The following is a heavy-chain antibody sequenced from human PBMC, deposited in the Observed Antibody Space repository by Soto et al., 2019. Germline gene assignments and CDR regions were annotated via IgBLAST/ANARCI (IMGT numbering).Heavy chain of an antibody. CDR3: ARVGGVVPFNWFDP. V-gene: IGHV4-31*03. CDR1: GGSISSGGYY. CDR2: IYYSGST. Sequence: PSETLSLTCTVSGGSISSGGYYWSWIRQHPGKGLEWIGYIYYSGSTYYNPSLKSRVTISVDTSKNQFSLKLSSVTAADTAVYYCARVGGVVPFNWFDPWGQGTLVTVSS. J-gene: IGHJ5*02. D-gene: IGHD2-21*01.